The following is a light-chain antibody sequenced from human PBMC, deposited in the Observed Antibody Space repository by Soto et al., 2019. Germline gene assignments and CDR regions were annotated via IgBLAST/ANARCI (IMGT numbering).Light chain of an antibody. CDR1: QSVSSSY. CDR2: GAS. V-gene: IGKV3-20*01. CDR3: QQYDSSLYT. J-gene: IGKJ2*01. Sequence: EIVLTQSPGTLSLSPGERATLSCRASQSVSSSYLAWYQQKPGQAPRLLIYGASTRAPGIPDRFSGSGSGTDFTLTISRLEPEDLAVYYCQQYDSSLYTFGLGTKLEI.